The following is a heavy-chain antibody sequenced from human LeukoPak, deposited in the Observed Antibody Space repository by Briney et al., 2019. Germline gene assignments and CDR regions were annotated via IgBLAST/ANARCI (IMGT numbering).Heavy chain of an antibody. J-gene: IGHJ4*02. V-gene: IGHV4-4*02. CDR3: ARYGGDADY. Sequence: SGTLSLTCAVSGGSISISNWWSWVRQPPGKGLEWMGEIYHSGSTNYNPSLKSRVIISVDKSKNQFSLTLSSVTAADTALYYCARYGGDADYWGQGTLVAVSS. CDR1: GGSISISNW. CDR2: IYHSGST. D-gene: IGHD4-23*01.